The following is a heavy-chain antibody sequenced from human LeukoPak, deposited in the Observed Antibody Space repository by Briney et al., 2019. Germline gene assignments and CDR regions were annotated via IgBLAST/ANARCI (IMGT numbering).Heavy chain of an antibody. CDR1: GYTFTGNY. V-gene: IGHV1-2*02. CDR2: INPNSGGT. D-gene: IGHD1-26*01. Sequence: GASVKVSCKASGYTFTGNYMHWVRQAPGQGLEWMGWINPNSGGTNYAQKFQGRVTMTRDTSISTAYMELSRLRSDDTAVYYCARDLMGATDMGAPDYWGQGTLVTVSS. CDR3: ARDLMGATDMGAPDY. J-gene: IGHJ4*02.